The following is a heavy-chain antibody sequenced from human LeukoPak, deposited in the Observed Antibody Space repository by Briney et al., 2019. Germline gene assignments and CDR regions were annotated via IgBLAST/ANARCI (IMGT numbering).Heavy chain of an antibody. D-gene: IGHD3-3*01. J-gene: IGHJ6*03. Sequence: SETLSLTCTVSGGSISSSSYYWGWIRQPPGKGLEWIGSIYYSGSTYYDPSLKSRVTISVDTSKNQFSLKLSSVTAADTAVYYCARHMAITADYDFWSGYYYYYYMDVWGKGTTVTVSS. CDR3: ARHMAITADYDFWSGYYYYYYMDV. CDR2: IYYSGST. V-gene: IGHV4-39*01. CDR1: GGSISSSSYY.